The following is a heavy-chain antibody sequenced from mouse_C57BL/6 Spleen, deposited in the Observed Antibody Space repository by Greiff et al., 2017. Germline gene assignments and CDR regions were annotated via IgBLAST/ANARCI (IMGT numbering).Heavy chain of an antibody. V-gene: IGHV5-9-1*02. Sequence: DVKLMASWEGLVKPGGSLKLSCAASGFTFSSYAMSWVRQTPEKRLEWVAYISSGGDYIYYADTVKGRFTISRDNARNTLYLQMSSLKSEDTAMYYCTRELARGFAYWGQGTLVTVSA. CDR2: ISSGGDYI. D-gene: IGHD3-1*01. CDR1: GFTFSSYA. CDR3: TRELARGFAY. J-gene: IGHJ3*01.